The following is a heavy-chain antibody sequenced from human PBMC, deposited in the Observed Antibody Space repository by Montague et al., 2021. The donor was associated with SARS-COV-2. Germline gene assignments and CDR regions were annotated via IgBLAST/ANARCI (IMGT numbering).Heavy chain of an antibody. V-gene: IGHV3-33*01. D-gene: IGHD5-18*01. CDR2: KWYDGSNK. Sequence: SLRLSCAASGFTFSSYGLHWVRQAPGKGLEWVAVKWYDGSNKYYADYVKGRFTISRVNSKNTLYLQMNSLRAEDTAVYYCARERAYDGWIQDAFDIWGQGTMVTVSS. CDR3: ARERAYDGWIQDAFDI. J-gene: IGHJ3*02. CDR1: GFTFSSYG.